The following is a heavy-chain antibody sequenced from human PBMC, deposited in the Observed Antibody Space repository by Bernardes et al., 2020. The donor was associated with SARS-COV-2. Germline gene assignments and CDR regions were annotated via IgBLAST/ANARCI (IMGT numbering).Heavy chain of an antibody. J-gene: IGHJ6*02. V-gene: IGHV3-7*01. CDR3: ARDAVFWKSSTRYYGMDV. D-gene: IGHD3-3*01. CDR1: GFTFNSYW. CDR2: IKQDGSEK. Sequence: GGSLSLSCAASGFTFNSYWMSWVRQAPGKGLEWVANIKQDGSEKYYVDSVKGRFTISRDNAKNSLYLQMNSLRAEDTAVYYCARDAVFWKSSTRYYGMDVWGQGTTVTVSS.